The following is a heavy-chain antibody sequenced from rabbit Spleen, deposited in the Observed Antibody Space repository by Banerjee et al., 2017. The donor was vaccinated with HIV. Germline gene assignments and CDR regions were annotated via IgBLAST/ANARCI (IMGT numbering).Heavy chain of an antibody. CDR3: ARDLVAVIGWNFKL. D-gene: IGHD1-1*01. J-gene: IGHJ4*01. CDR2: TYTGSGST. Sequence: QEQLVESGRGLVQPEGSLTLTCTASGFSFSSTYYMCWVRQAPGKGLEWIGCTYTGSGSTWYASWAKGRFTISKTSSTTVTLQMTSLTAADTATYFCARDLVAVIGWNFKLWGQGTLVTVS. V-gene: IGHV1S45*01. CDR1: GFSFSSTYY.